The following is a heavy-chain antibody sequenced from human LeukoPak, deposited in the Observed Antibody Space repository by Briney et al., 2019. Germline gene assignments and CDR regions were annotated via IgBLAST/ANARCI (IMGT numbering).Heavy chain of an antibody. CDR2: MYYSGTT. CDR1: GGSISGGSYY. J-gene: IGHJ4*01. D-gene: IGHD3-16*02. CDR3: ATHPPRDESALVY. V-gene: IGHV4-39*01. Sequence: PSETLSLTCTVSGGSISGGSYYWCWLRQPPGQGLVWIASMYYSGTTFYSSSLKRRVIISVNTSKNQLSLKLGSVTAANAALYYCATHPPRDESALVYWG.